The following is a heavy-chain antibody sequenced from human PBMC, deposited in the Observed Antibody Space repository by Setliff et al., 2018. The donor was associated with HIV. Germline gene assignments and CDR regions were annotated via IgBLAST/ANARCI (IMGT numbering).Heavy chain of an antibody. CDR3: ARVGYYDTSFDY. Sequence: KPSETLSLTCAVYGGSFSGYYWSWIRQPPGKGLEWIGKINHSGSTNYNPSLKSRVTISVDTSKNQFSLKLGSVTAADTAVYYCARVGYYDTSFDYWGQGTLVTVSS. D-gene: IGHD3-22*01. CDR2: INHSGST. V-gene: IGHV4-34*01. CDR1: GGSFSGYY. J-gene: IGHJ4*02.